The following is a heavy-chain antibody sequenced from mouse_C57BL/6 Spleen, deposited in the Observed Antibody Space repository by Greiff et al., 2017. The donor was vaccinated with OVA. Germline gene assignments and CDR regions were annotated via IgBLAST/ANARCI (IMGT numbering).Heavy chain of an antibody. CDR2: IWSGGST. V-gene: IGHV2-2*01. Sequence: QVHVKQSGPGLVQPSQSLSITCTVSGFSLTSYGVHWVRQSPGKGLEWLGVIWSGGSTDYNAAFISRLSISKDNSKSQVFFKMNSLQADDTAIYYCARKDITTVVGGYAMDYWGQGTSVTVSS. CDR1: GFSLTSYG. CDR3: ARKDITTVVGGYAMDY. D-gene: IGHD1-1*01. J-gene: IGHJ4*01.